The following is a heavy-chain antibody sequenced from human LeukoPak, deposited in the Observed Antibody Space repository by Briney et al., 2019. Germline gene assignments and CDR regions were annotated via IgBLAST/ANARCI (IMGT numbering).Heavy chain of an antibody. CDR2: ISGSGGST. D-gene: IGHD3-22*01. Sequence: PGGSLRLSCAASGFTFSSYAMSWVRQAPGKGLEWVSAISGSGGSTYYADSVKGRFTISRDNSKNTLYLQMNSLRAEDTAVYYCAKDPEGYYDSSGYYDFDYWGQGTLVTVSS. CDR3: AKDPEGYYDSSGYYDFDY. J-gene: IGHJ4*02. V-gene: IGHV3-23*01. CDR1: GFTFSSYA.